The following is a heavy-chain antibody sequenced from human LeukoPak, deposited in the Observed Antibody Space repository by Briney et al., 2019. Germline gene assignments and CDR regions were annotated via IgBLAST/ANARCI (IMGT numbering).Heavy chain of an antibody. CDR2: INPNSGGT. V-gene: IGHV1-2*02. J-gene: IGHJ6*03. D-gene: IGHD2/OR15-2a*01. Sequence: ASVKVSCKASGYTFTSYGISWVRQAPGQGLEWMGWINPNSGGTNYAQKFQGRVTMTRDTSISTAYMELSRLRSDDTAVYYCARAIAGRAHYYMDVWGKGTTVTVSS. CDR1: GYTFTSYG. CDR3: ARAIAGRAHYYMDV.